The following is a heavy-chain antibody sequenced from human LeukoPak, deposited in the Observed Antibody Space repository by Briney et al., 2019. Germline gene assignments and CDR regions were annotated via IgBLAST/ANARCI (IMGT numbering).Heavy chain of an antibody. CDR3: ARGASHYYDSSGYSFY. Sequence: ASVKVSCKASGGTFSSYAISWVRQAPGQGLGWMGGIIPIFGTANYAQKFQGRVTITADESTSTAYMELSSLRSEDTAVYYCARGASHYYDSSGYSFYWGQGTLVTVSS. J-gene: IGHJ4*02. CDR1: GGTFSSYA. V-gene: IGHV1-69*13. D-gene: IGHD3-22*01. CDR2: IIPIFGTA.